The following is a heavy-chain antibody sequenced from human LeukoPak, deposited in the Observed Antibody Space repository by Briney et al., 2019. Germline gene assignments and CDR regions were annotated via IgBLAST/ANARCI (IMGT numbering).Heavy chain of an antibody. CDR3: ARNSWFKTTGGYFDY. Sequence: GGSLRLSCVASGFTFSSNWMHWVRQAPGKGLVWVSRINSDGSSTSYADSVKGRFTISRDSSTVYLQMNSLRAEDTAVYHCARNSWFKTTGGYFDYWGQGTLVTVSS. V-gene: IGHV3-74*01. J-gene: IGHJ4*02. CDR1: GFTFSSNW. CDR2: INSDGSST. D-gene: IGHD4-17*01.